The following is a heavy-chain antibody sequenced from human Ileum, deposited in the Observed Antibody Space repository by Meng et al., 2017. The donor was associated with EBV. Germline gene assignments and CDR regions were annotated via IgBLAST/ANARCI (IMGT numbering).Heavy chain of an antibody. D-gene: IGHD4-17*01. Sequence: EVQLVESGGTLVQPGRSLRLSCAASGFTFSSYWMHWVRQAPGKGLVWVSRINSDGSNTNYADSVKGRFTISRDNAKNTLYLQMNSLRAEDTAMYYCAISITVTTDYWGQGTLVTVSS. CDR1: GFTFSSYW. J-gene: IGHJ4*02. CDR2: INSDGSNT. CDR3: AISITVTTDY. V-gene: IGHV3-74*01.